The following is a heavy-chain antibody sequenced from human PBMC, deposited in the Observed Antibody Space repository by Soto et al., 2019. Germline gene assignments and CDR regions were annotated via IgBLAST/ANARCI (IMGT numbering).Heavy chain of an antibody. CDR1: GFTFSNYG. V-gene: IGHV3-30*18. Sequence: QVQLVESGGGGVQPGGSLRLSCAASGFTFSNYGMHWVRQAPGTGLEWGAGVSYDGSKNYYEDSVKGRFTISRDNSKNTLYLQMDSLRAEDTAVSYCAKAGGSYGFDAFDIWGQGTMVTVSS. CDR3: AKAGGSYGFDAFDI. D-gene: IGHD1-26*01. CDR2: VSYDGSKN. J-gene: IGHJ3*02.